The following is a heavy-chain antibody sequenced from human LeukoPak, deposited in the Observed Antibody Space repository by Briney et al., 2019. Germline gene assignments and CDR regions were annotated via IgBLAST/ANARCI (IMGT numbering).Heavy chain of an antibody. J-gene: IGHJ3*02. Sequence: AASVKVSCKVSGYTLTELSMHWVRQAPGKGLEWMGGFDPEDGETIYAQKFQGRVTMTEDTSTDTAYMELSSLRSEDTAVYYCATDRSPTRRRSWVGDAFDIWGQGTMVTVSS. CDR2: FDPEDGET. CDR1: GYTLTELS. D-gene: IGHD1-26*01. V-gene: IGHV1-24*01. CDR3: ATDRSPTRRRSWVGDAFDI.